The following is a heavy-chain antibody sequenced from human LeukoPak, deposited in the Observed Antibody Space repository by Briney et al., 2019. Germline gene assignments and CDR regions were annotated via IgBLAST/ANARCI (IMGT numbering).Heavy chain of an antibody. CDR2: ISYDGSNK. V-gene: IGHV3-30*04. CDR1: VFILSSYS. D-gene: IGHD3-10*01. J-gene: IGHJ4*02. Sequence: PGGAVSLSCAASVFILSSYSMHGLRQARGRGVEGVAVISYDGSNKYYADSVKGRFTISRDNSKNTLYLQMNSLRAEDTAVYYCASSQYYGSGSPFDYWGQGTLVTVSS. CDR3: ASSQYYGSGSPFDY.